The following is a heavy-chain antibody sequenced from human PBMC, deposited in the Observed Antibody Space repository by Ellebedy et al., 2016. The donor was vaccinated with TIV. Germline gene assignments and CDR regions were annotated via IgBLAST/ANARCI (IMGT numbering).Heavy chain of an antibody. CDR1: GFSFSTYT. CDR2: IRTSENTM. J-gene: IGHJ3*01. CDR3: ARDFAFAFDV. Sequence: GESLKISCAASGFSFSTYTMTWVRQAPGKGLEWVSNIRTSENTMYYADSVKGRFTVSRDDARNSLFLQMNSLRDEDTGVYYCARDFAFAFDVWGQGTMVTVSS. V-gene: IGHV3-48*02.